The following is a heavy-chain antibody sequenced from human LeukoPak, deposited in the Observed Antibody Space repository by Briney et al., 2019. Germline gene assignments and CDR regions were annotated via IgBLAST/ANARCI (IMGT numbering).Heavy chain of an antibody. Sequence: SETLSLTCTVSGGSISSSSYYWGWLRQPPGKGLEWIGSIYYSGSTYYNPSLKSRVTISVDTSKNQFSLKLSSVTAADTAVYYCAREAKAAGRAFDIWGQGTMVTVSS. CDR3: AREAKAAGRAFDI. CDR2: IYYSGST. CDR1: GGSISSSSYY. D-gene: IGHD6-13*01. V-gene: IGHV4-39*07. J-gene: IGHJ3*02.